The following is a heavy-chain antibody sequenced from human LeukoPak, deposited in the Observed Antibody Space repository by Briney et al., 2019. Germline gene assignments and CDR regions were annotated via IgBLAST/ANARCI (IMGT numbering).Heavy chain of an antibody. CDR1: GFTFANYA. CDR2: ISGGGGSA. J-gene: IGHJ3*02. Sequence: GGSLRLSCAASGFTFANYAMGWVRQAPGKGLEWVSTISGGGGSAYYADSVKGRFTISRDISKNTLYLQMDSLRAEDPAVYSCAKFLVTTLAPIDGLDIWGQGTMVTVSS. D-gene: IGHD4-17*01. V-gene: IGHV3-23*01. CDR3: AKFLVTTLAPIDGLDI.